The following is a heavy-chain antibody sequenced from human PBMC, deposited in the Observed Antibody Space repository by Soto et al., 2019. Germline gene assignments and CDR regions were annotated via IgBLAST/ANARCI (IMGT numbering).Heavy chain of an antibody. V-gene: IGHV3-74*01. CDR2: INSDGSST. CDR1: GFTFSSYW. D-gene: IGHD2-2*01. CDR3: ASGYCSSTSCLDAFDI. Sequence: EVQLVESGGGLVQPGGSLRLSCAASGFTFSSYWMHWVRQAPGKGLVWVSRINSDGSSTSYADSVKGRFTISRDNAKNTLYLQMNNLRAEDTAVYYCASGYCSSTSCLDAFDIWGQGTMVTVSS. J-gene: IGHJ3*02.